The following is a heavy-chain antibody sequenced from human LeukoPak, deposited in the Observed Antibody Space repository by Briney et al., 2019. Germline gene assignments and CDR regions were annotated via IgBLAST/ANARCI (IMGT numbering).Heavy chain of an antibody. CDR1: GYSFTSYW. CDR3: AREVIPAGNYYYMDV. V-gene: IGHV5-51*01. J-gene: IGHJ6*03. CDR2: IYPGDSDT. Sequence: GESLKISCKGSGYSFTSYWIGWVRQMPGKGLEWMGMIYPGDSDTRYSPSFQGQVTISADKSISTAYLQWSSLKASDTAMYYCAREVIPAGNYYYMDVWGKGTTVTVSS. D-gene: IGHD2-2*01.